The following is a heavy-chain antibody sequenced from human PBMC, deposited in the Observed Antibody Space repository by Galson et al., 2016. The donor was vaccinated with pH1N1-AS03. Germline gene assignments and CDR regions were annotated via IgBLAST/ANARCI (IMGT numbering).Heavy chain of an antibody. D-gene: IGHD3-10*01. Sequence: TLSLTCSVSGDSLDTFSWTWIRQPPGKGLEWIGFTFYGGSTHYNPSLKSRITISVDTSKNLFSLHLKSVTAADTAVYYCASRSSVLYSYGSDVWGQGTTVIVSS. V-gene: IGHV4-59*01. CDR2: TFYGGST. CDR1: GDSLDTFS. J-gene: IGHJ6*02. CDR3: ASRSSVLYSYGSDV.